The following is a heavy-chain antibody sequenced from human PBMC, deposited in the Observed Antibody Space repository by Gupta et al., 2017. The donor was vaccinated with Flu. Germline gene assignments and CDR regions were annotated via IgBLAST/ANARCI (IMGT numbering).Heavy chain of an antibody. CDR3: VKDLGSDSIDS. CDR2: IWHDGSNK. CDR1: GFSFNSYG. Sequence: CAASGFSFNSYGMHWVRQAPGKGLEWVAVIWHDGSNKYYADSVKGRFTISRDNSKNTLYLQMNSLRGEDTAVYYCVKDLGSDSIDSWGQGTLVTVSS. V-gene: IGHV3-30*18. J-gene: IGHJ4*02. D-gene: IGHD5-12*01.